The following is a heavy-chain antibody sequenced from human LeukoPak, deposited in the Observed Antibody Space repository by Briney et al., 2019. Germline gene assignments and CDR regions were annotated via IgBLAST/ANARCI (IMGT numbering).Heavy chain of an antibody. CDR3: AREKGGLLWFGEGWFDP. J-gene: IGHJ5*02. V-gene: IGHV3-30*04. D-gene: IGHD3-10*01. CDR1: GFTFSSFA. CDR2: ISNDGSNK. Sequence: GGSLRLSCAASGFTFSSFAMRWVRQAPGKGLEWVAVISNDGSNKYYADSVKGRFTISRDNSKNTLYLQMHSLRVEDTAVYYCAREKGGLLWFGEGWFDPWGQGTLVTVSS.